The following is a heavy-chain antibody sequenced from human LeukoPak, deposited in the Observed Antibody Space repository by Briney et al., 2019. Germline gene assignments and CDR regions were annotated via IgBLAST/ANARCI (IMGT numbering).Heavy chain of an antibody. CDR3: ARDLNWGNIY. CDR2: INPNSGGT. CDR1: GYTFTGYY. D-gene: IGHD7-27*01. V-gene: IGHV1-2*06. J-gene: IGHJ4*02. Sequence: ASVTVSCKASGYTFTGYYMHWVRRAPGQGLEWMGRINPNSGGTNYAQNFHGRVTMTRDTSISTAYLDLSRLSSDDTAVYYCARDLNWGNIYWGQGTLVTVSS.